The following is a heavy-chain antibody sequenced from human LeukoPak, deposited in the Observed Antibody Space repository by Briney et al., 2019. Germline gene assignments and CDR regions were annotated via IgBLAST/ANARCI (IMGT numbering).Heavy chain of an antibody. CDR3: AKVNYDFWSGYYFDY. Sequence: GGSLRLSCAASGFTFSSYAMSWARQAPGKGLEWVSAISGSGGSTYYADSVKGRFTISRDNSKNTLYLQMNSLRAEDTAVYYCAKVNYDFWSGYYFDYWGQGTLVTVSS. D-gene: IGHD3-3*01. CDR2: ISGSGGST. J-gene: IGHJ4*02. CDR1: GFTFSSYA. V-gene: IGHV3-23*01.